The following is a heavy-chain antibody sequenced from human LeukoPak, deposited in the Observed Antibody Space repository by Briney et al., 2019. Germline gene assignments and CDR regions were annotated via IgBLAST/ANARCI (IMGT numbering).Heavy chain of an antibody. Sequence: GGSLRLSCAASGFTLSNYWMSWVRQAPGRGLEWVANINPDESEKYYEDSVKGRFTISRDNADNSLYLLMNTLRAEDTAVYYCARFRTVAGNPLDYWGQGTLVTVSS. CDR1: GFTLSNYW. D-gene: IGHD6-19*01. CDR2: INPDESEK. CDR3: ARFRTVAGNPLDY. J-gene: IGHJ4*02. V-gene: IGHV3-7*03.